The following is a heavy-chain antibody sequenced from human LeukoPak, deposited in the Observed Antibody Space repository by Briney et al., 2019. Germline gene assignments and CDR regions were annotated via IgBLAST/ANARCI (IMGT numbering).Heavy chain of an antibody. Sequence: PGGSLRLSCAASGFTFSSYLMSWVRQAPGKGLEWVANIKQDGREKYYVDSVKGRFTISRDNAKNSLYLQMNSLRAEDTAVYYCARDYEQQPPRIWEYYYYYYMDVWGKGTTVTVSS. V-gene: IGHV3-7*01. CDR3: ARDYEQQPPRIWEYYYYYYMDV. D-gene: IGHD6-13*01. J-gene: IGHJ6*03. CDR1: GFTFSSYL. CDR2: IKQDGREK.